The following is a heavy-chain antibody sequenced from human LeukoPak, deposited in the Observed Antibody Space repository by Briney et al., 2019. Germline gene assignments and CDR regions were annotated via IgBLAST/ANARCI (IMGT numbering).Heavy chain of an antibody. CDR1: GYTFTGYY. CDR3: ARGYSSGWYFYYYGMDV. CDR2: INPNSGGT. D-gene: IGHD6-19*01. J-gene: IGHJ6*02. Sequence: ASVKVSCKASGYTFTGYYMHWVRQAPGQGLEWMGWINPNSGGTNYAQKFQGRVTMTRDTSISTAYMELSRLRSDDTAVYYCARGYSSGWYFYYYGMDVWGQGTTVTVSS. V-gene: IGHV1-2*02.